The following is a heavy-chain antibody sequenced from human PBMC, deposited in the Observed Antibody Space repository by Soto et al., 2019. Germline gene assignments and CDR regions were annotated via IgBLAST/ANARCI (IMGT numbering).Heavy chain of an antibody. Sequence: PGESLKISCKGSGYSFTNYWIGWVRQMPGKDLEWIGIIYPEDSETRYSPSFQGQVTISADKSISTAYLQWSSLKASDTSIYYCARTAAAGKYYYGVDVWGQGTTVTVSS. CDR1: GYSFTNYW. D-gene: IGHD6-13*01. CDR2: IYPEDSET. CDR3: ARTAAAGKYYYGVDV. V-gene: IGHV5-51*01. J-gene: IGHJ6*02.